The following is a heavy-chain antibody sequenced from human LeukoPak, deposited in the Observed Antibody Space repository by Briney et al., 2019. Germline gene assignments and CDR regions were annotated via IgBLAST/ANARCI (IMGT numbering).Heavy chain of an antibody. V-gene: IGHV1-18*01. CDR2: ISAYNGNT. D-gene: IGHD3-9*01. CDR1: GYTFTSYG. CDR3: ARDLEGRYYDILTGYHNWFDP. Sequence: APVKVSCKASGYTFTSYGISWVRQAPGQGLEWMGWISAYNGNTNYAQKLQGRVTMTTDTSTSTAYMELRSLRSDDTAVYYCARDLEGRYYDILTGYHNWFDPWGQGTLVTVSS. J-gene: IGHJ5*02.